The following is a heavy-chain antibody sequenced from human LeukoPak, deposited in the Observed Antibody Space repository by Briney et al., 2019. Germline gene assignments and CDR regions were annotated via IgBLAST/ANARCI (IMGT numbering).Heavy chain of an antibody. CDR2: FYSSGSA. J-gene: IGHJ4*02. V-gene: IGHV4-61*09. D-gene: IGHD2-21*01. CDR3: ARDLRYSASY. Sequence: SETLSLTCTVSGGSLDLGSYYWTWVRQPPGKGLEWVGHFYSSGSAIARYNPSLESRVTISLDTSKNQFSLKLASVTAADTAVYYCARDLRYSASYWGQGTLVTVSS. CDR1: GGSLDLGSYY.